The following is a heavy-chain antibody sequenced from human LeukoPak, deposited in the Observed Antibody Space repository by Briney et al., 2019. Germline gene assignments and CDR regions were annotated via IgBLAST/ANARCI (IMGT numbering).Heavy chain of an antibody. CDR1: GGSFSGYY. CDR3: ARGGGYNWFDP. CDR2: INHSGST. J-gene: IGHJ5*02. Sequence: PSETLSLTCAVYGGSFSGYYWSWIRQPPGKGLEWIGGINHSGSTNYNPSLKSRVTISADTSKNQFSLKLSSVTAADTAVYYCARGGGYNWFDPWGQGTLVTVSS. V-gene: IGHV4-34*01.